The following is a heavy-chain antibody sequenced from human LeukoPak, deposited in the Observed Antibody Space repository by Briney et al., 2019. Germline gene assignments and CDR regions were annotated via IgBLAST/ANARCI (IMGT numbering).Heavy chain of an antibody. V-gene: IGHV4-34*01. D-gene: IGHD3-10*01. CDR2: INHSGST. CDR3: ARRNVGIGGNFDY. CDR1: GGSFSDYY. Sequence: PSETLSLTCAVYGGSFSDYYWSWIRQPPGKGLEWIGEINHSGSTNYNPSLKSRVTISVDTSKNQFSLKLSSVTAADTAVYYCARRNVGIGGNFDYWGQGTLVTVSS. J-gene: IGHJ4*02.